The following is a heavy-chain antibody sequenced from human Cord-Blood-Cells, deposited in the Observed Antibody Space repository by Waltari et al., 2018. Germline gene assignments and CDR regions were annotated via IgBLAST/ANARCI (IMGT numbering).Heavy chain of an antibody. J-gene: IGHJ3*02. CDR1: GGSISSRRYY. V-gene: IGHV4-39*07. CDR3: ARRQLTGTTPGGAFDI. CDR2: IYYSGST. Sequence: QLQLQESGPGLVKPSETLSLTCTVPGGSISSRRYYLGWFRQPPGKGLEWIGSIYYSGSTYYNPSLKSRVTISVDTSKNQFSLKLSSVTAADTAVYYCARRQLTGTTPGGAFDIWGQGTMVTVSS. D-gene: IGHD1-20*01.